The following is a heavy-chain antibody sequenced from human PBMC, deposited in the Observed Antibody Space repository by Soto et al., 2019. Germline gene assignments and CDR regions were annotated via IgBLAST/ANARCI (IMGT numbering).Heavy chain of an antibody. J-gene: IGHJ5*02. Sequence: GGSLRLSCAASGFTFSSYSMNWVRQAPGKGLEWVSSISSSSSYIYYADSVKGRFTISRDNAKNSLYLQMNSLRAEDTAVYYCAREWQLVTTYNWFDPWGQGTLVTVSS. CDR2: ISSSSSYI. D-gene: IGHD6-6*01. CDR1: GFTFSSYS. CDR3: AREWQLVTTYNWFDP. V-gene: IGHV3-21*01.